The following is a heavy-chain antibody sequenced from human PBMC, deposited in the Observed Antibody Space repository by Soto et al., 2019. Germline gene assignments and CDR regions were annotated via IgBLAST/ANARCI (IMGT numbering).Heavy chain of an antibody. CDR2: INHSGST. CDR3: ARLGTTVTTDAFDI. Sequence: SETLSLTCAVYGGSFSGYYWSWIRQPPGKGLEWIGEINHSGSTNYNPSLKSRVTISVDTSKNQFSLKLSSVTAADTAVYYCARLGTTVTTDAFDIWGQGIMVTVSS. J-gene: IGHJ3*02. V-gene: IGHV4-34*01. D-gene: IGHD4-17*01. CDR1: GGSFSGYY.